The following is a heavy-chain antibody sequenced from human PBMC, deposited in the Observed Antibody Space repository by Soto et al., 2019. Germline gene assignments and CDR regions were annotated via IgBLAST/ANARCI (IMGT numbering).Heavy chain of an antibody. Sequence: SVKVSCKASGYTFTSYAMHWVRQAPGQRLEWMGWINAGNGNTKYSQKFQGRVTITRDTSASTAYMELSSLRSEDTAVYYCARAITMVRGVVTIYYYGMDVWGQGTTVTVSS. CDR1: GYTFTSYA. CDR2: INAGNGNT. D-gene: IGHD3-10*01. CDR3: ARAITMVRGVVTIYYYGMDV. J-gene: IGHJ6*02. V-gene: IGHV1-3*01.